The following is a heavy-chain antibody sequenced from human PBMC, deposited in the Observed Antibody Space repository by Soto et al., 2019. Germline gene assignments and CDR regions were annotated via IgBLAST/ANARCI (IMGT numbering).Heavy chain of an antibody. D-gene: IGHD3-22*01. CDR1: GYTFTSYG. CDR3: ARDRLPMIVTSPPFDY. J-gene: IGHJ4*02. CDR2: ISAYNGNT. Sequence: QVQLVQSGAEVKKPGASVKVSCKASGYTFTSYGISWVRQAPGQGLEWMGWISAYNGNTNYAQKLQGRVTMTTDTATSTAYMELRSLRSDDTAVYYCARDRLPMIVTSPPFDYWGQGTLVTVSS. V-gene: IGHV1-18*01.